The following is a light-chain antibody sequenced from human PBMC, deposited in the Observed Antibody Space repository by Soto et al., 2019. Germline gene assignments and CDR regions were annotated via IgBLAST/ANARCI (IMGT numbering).Light chain of an antibody. CDR2: EES. CDR1: QAVHNS. V-gene: IGKV1-9*01. CDR3: KQYNTYPRT. J-gene: IGKJ4*01. Sequence: DILLTQSPSSLSASVGDRATITCRPSQAVHNSFAWYQQKPGKPTKLLIYEESTIHSGVPTRFSCRKSGTQFTLTISSLQPKDFAAYYYKQYNTYPRTFGGGTKVEIK.